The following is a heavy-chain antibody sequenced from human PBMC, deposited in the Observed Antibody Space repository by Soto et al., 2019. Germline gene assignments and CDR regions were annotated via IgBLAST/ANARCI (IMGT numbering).Heavy chain of an antibody. CDR2: MYYTGNT. CDR3: AKTRVRPTFSGFDY. CDR1: GDSISSYY. Sequence: SETLSLTCSVSGDSISSYYWNWIRQPPGKGLEWVGYMYYTGNTNSIPSLYTRFTISVDTSTNQFSLKLNSVTVADTSISYCAKTRVRPTFSGFDYWGQGALVTVSS. V-gene: IGHV4-59*01. D-gene: IGHD1-26*01. J-gene: IGHJ4*02.